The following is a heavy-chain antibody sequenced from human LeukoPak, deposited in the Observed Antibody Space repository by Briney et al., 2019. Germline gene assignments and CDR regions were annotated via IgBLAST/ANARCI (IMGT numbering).Heavy chain of an antibody. CDR2: IYHSGST. CDR1: GYSISNGYY. V-gene: IGHV4-38-2*02. Sequence: PSETLSLTCTVSGYSISNGYYWGWIRQPPGKGLEWIGSIYHSGSTCYNPSLKSRVTISVDTSKNQFSLKLSSVTAADTAVYYCAREVRGIRTYYFDYWGQGTLVTVSS. D-gene: IGHD3-16*01. J-gene: IGHJ4*02. CDR3: AREVRGIRTYYFDY.